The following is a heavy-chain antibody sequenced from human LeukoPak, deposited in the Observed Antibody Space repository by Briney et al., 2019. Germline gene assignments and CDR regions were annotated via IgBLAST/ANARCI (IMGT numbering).Heavy chain of an antibody. CDR2: IYYSGST. CDR1: GGSISSGGYH. D-gene: IGHD1-14*01. V-gene: IGHV4-31*03. J-gene: IGHJ5*02. CDR3: ARRCVNWFDP. Sequence: SETLSLTCTVSGGSISSGGYHWSWIRQHPGKGLEWIGYIYYSGSTYYNPSLKSRVTISVDTSKNQFSLKLSSVTAADTTVYYCARRCVNWFDPWGQGTLVTVSS.